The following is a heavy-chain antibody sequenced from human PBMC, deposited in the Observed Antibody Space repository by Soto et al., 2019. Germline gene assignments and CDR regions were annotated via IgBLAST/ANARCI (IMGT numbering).Heavy chain of an antibody. CDR1: GYTFTSYG. CDR2: ISAYNGNT. D-gene: IGHD3-3*01. J-gene: IGHJ6*02. V-gene: IGHV1-18*01. Sequence: GASVKVSCKASGYTFTSYGISWVRQAPGQGLEWMGWISAYNGNTNYAQKLQGRVTMTTDTSTSTAYMELRSLRSDDTAVYYCARDRKLEWFPYYYYGMDVWGQGTTLTVSS. CDR3: ARDRKLEWFPYYYYGMDV.